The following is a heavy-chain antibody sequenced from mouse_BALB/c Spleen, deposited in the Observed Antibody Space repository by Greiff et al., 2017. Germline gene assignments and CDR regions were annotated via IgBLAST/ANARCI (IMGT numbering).Heavy chain of an antibody. CDR2: INPDSSTI. J-gene: IGHJ1*01. CDR3: ARPGITTVESGYFDV. Sequence: EVKLLESGGGLVQPGGSLKLSCAASGFDFSRYWMSWVRQAPGKGLEWIGEINPDSSTINYTPSLKDKFIISRDNAKNTLYLQMSKVRSEDTALYYCARPGITTVESGYFDVWGAGTTVTVSS. V-gene: IGHV4-1*02. CDR1: GFDFSRYW. D-gene: IGHD1-1*01.